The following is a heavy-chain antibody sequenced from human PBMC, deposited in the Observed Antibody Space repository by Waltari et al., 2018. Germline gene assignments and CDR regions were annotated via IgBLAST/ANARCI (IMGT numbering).Heavy chain of an antibody. CDR3: AGVPLTVAGASGFDY. V-gene: IGHV4-31*03. CDR1: GGSIRTGGY. Sequence: QVQLQESGPGLVKPSQTLSLTCSVSGGSIRTGGYWSWIRQLPGKGLEWIGYVSHSGTIYYNPSLKRRVTISVDTSKNQFSLKLTSMTAADTAVYFCAGVPLTVAGASGFDYWGQGTLVTVS. D-gene: IGHD6-19*01. CDR2: VSHSGTI. J-gene: IGHJ4*02.